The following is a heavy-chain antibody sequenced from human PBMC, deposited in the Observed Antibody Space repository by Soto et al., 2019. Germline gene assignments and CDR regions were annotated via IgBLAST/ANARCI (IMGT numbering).Heavy chain of an antibody. Sequence: QVQLVESGGGLVKPGGSLRLSCAASGFTFSDYYMSWIRQAPGKGLEWVSYINSSSSYTNYADSVKGRFTISRDNAKNSLYLQMNSLRAEDTAVYYWARTIAAAGGRRYFDLWGRGTLVTVSS. D-gene: IGHD6-13*01. CDR3: ARTIAAAGGRRYFDL. CDR1: GFTFSDYY. V-gene: IGHV3-11*05. J-gene: IGHJ2*01. CDR2: INSSSSYT.